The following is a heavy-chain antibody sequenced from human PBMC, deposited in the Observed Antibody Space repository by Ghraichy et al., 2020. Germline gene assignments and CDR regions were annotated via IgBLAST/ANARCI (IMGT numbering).Heavy chain of an antibody. J-gene: IGHJ3*02. V-gene: IGHV3-21*01. D-gene: IGHD5-12*01. CDR1: GFTFSSYS. CDR3: ARDRGYDETGDAFDI. Sequence: LSLTCAASGFTFSSYSMNWVRQAPGKGLEWVSSISSSSSYIYYADSVKGRFTISRDNAKNSLYLQMNSLRAEDTAVYYCARDRGYDETGDAFDIWGQGTMVTVSS. CDR2: ISSSSSYI.